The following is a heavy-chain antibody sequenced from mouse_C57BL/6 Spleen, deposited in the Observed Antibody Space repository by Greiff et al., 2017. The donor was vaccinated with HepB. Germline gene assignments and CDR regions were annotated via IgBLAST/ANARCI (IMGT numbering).Heavy chain of an antibody. Sequence: EVMLVESGGGLVKPGGSLKLSCAASGFTFSSYAMSWVRQTPEKRLEWVATISDGGSYTYYPDNVKGRFTIARDNAKNNLYLQMSHLKSEDTAMYYCARVGDYYGSSYDAMDYWGQGTSVTVSS. CDR2: ISDGGSYT. V-gene: IGHV5-4*03. D-gene: IGHD1-1*01. J-gene: IGHJ4*01. CDR3: ARVGDYYGSSYDAMDY. CDR1: GFTFSSYA.